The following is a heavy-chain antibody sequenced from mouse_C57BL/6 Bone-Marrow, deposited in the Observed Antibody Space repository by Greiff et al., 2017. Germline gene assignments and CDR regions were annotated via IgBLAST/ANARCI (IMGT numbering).Heavy chain of an antibody. J-gene: IGHJ4*01. CDR2: ISNLACSI. CDR1: GFTFSDYG. V-gene: IGHV5-15*04. CDR3: ARRGLKAMDY. Sequence: EVQLVESGGGLVQPGGSLKLSCAASGFTFSDYGMAWVRQAPRKGPEWVAFISNLACSIYYADTVTGRFTISRENAKNTLYLEMSSLRSEDTAMYYCARRGLKAMDYWGQGTSVTVSS. D-gene: IGHD3-1*01.